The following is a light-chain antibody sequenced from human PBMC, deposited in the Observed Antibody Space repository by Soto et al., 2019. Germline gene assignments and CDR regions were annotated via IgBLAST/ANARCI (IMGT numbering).Light chain of an antibody. J-gene: IGKJ3*01. CDR2: DAS. CDR1: QDITNY. V-gene: IGKV1-33*01. CDR3: QQSHSLPLT. Sequence: DIQMTQSPSSLSASVGDRLTITCQASQDITNYLNWYQQKPGKAPKLLIFDASNLETGFPSRFSGGGSGTDFTFTISSLQPEDIATYYCQQSHSLPLTFGPGTTVDVK.